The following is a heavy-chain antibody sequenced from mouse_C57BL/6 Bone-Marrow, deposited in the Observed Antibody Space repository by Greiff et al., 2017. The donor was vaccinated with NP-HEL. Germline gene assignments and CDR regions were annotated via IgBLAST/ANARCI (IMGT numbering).Heavy chain of an antibody. D-gene: IGHD1-1*01. CDR1: GFTFSSYA. CDR2: ISSGGDYI. J-gene: IGHJ2*01. CDR3: TRDRDTTVVHYFDY. Sequence: EVKVEESGEGLVKPGGSLKLSCAASGFTFSSYAMSWVRQTPEKRLEWVAYISSGGDYIYYADTVKGRFTISRDNARNTLYLQMSSLKSEDTAMYYCTRDRDTTVVHYFDYWGQGTTLTVSS. V-gene: IGHV5-9-1*02.